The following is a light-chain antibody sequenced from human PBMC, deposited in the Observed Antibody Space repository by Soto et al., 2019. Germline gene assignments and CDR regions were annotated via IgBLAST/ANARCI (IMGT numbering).Light chain of an antibody. CDR2: GAS. CDR1: QRISSN. Sequence: EIVMTQSPDTLSVSPGERATLSCRASQRISSNLAWYQQKPGQAPRLLIYGASTRATGVPARFSGSGSETDFTLTISNLQSEDCAVYYCQHYNNSPPYTFGQGTKVDIX. J-gene: IGKJ2*01. V-gene: IGKV3D-15*01. CDR3: QHYNNSPPYT.